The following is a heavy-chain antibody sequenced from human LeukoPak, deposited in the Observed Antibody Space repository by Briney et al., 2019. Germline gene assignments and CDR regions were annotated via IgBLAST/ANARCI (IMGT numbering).Heavy chain of an antibody. J-gene: IGHJ4*02. CDR3: ARHRPYVWGRYREIDY. CDR2: INHSGST. D-gene: IGHD3-16*02. Sequence: SETLSLTCAVYGGSFSNYYWSWIRQPPGKGLDWIGEINHSGSTNCNPSLKSRVTISVDTSKNQFSLKLSSVTAADTAVYYCARHRPYVWGRYREIDYWGQGTLVTVSS. CDR1: GGSFSNYY. V-gene: IGHV4-34*01.